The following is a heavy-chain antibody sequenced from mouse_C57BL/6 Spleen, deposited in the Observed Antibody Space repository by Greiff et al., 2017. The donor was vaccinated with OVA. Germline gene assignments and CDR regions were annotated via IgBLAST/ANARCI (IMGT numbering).Heavy chain of an antibody. CDR2: IDPSDSYT. V-gene: IGHV1-69*01. CDR3: ARRHGYYYFDY. D-gene: IGHD2-3*01. CDR1: GYTFTSYW. J-gene: IGHJ2*01. Sequence: QVQLQQPGAELVMPGASVKLSCKASGYTFTSYWMHWVKQRPGQGLEWIGEIDPSDSYTNYNQKFKGKSTLTVDKSSSTAYMQLSSLTSEDSAVDYCARRHGYYYFDYWGQGTTLTVSS.